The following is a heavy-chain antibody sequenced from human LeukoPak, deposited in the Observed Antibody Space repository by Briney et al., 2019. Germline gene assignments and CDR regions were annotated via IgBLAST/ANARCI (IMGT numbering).Heavy chain of an antibody. CDR3: AKDLPFYGGNLLGAFDT. V-gene: IGHV3-23*01. CDR2: ISGSGGST. CDR1: GFTFSSYA. D-gene: IGHD4-23*01. Sequence: GGSLRLSCAASGFTFSSYAMSWVRQAPGKGLEWVSAISGSGGSTYYADSVKGRFTISRDNSKNTLYLQMNSLRAEDTAVYYCAKDLPFYGGNLLGAFDTWGQGTMVTVSS. J-gene: IGHJ3*02.